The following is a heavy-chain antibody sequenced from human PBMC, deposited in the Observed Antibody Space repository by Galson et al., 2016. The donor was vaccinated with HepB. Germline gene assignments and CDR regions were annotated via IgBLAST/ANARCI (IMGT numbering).Heavy chain of an antibody. V-gene: IGHV3-23*01. J-gene: IGHJ5*02. Sequence: SLRLSCAVSGISVSSYAMNWVRQAPGKGLEWVSRISGGGVNTYYGDSVEGRFTISRDNYKNTLYLQMNSLRVEDTALYYCAKGSYSSGSAVNWFDPWGQGTLLTVSS. CDR3: AKGSYSSGSAVNWFDP. CDR2: ISGGGVNT. CDR1: GISVSSYA. D-gene: IGHD6-19*01.